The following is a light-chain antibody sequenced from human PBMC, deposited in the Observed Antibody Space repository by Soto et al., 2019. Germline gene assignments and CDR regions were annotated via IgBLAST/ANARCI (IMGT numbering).Light chain of an antibody. CDR3: LHYHSYPRT. CDR1: QDIRDY. Sequence: IHMTHFPSAMSASVLYRVRITCRASQDIRDYLAWFQHKPGNVPKRLIYASTLQSGVPSRFSGSGSGTEFTLTITGLQPEDFATYYCLHYHSYPRTFGRGTKVDI. J-gene: IGKJ1*01. CDR2: AS. V-gene: IGKV1-17*03.